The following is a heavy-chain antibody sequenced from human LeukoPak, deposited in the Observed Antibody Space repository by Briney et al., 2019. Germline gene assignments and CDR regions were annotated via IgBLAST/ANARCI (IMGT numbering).Heavy chain of an antibody. CDR3: AKGLGLETYYYYMDV. CDR1: GFTFSNYG. J-gene: IGHJ6*03. V-gene: IGHV3-23*01. Sequence: GGSLRLSCAASGFTFSNYGVHWVRQAPGKGLEWVSAISGSGGSTYYADSVKGRFTISRDNSKNTLYLQMNSLRAEDTAVYYCAKGLGLETYYYYMDVWGKGTTVTVSS. CDR2: ISGSGGST. D-gene: IGHD5-24*01.